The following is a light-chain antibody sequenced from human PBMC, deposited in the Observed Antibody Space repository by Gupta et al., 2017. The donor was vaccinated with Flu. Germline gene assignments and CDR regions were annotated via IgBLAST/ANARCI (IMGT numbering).Light chain of an antibody. CDR1: RANIVSNN. Sequence: VTISCSASRANIVSNNVNWYQQDPGAAPRLLIYRDNKRRSGVPDRFSGSRYGTSAALAISGRQAEDEADYYCAAGHDRRGGYVFGTGTRLTVL. J-gene: IGLJ1*01. CDR2: RDN. CDR3: AAGHDRRGGYV. V-gene: IGLV1-47*01.